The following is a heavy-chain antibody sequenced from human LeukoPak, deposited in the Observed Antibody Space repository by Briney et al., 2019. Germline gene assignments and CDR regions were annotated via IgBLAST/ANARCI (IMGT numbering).Heavy chain of an antibody. CDR2: ISSSSSTI. V-gene: IGHV3-48*01. CDR3: ARARANFYYYYYMDV. J-gene: IGHJ6*03. Sequence: TGGSLRLSCAASGFTFSSYSMNWVRQAPGKGLEWVSYISSSSSTIYYADSVKGRFTISRDNAKNSLYLQLNSLRAEDTAVYYCARARANFYYYYYMDVWGKGTTVTVSS. CDR1: GFTFSSYS.